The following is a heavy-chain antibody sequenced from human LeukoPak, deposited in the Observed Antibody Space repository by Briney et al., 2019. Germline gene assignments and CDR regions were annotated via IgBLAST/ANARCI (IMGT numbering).Heavy chain of an antibody. CDR2: ISGSGGST. D-gene: IGHD2-2*01. CDR1: GFTFSSYA. Sequence: GGSLRLSCAASGFTFSSYAMSWVRQAPGKGLEWVSAISGSGGSTYYADSVKGRFTISRDNSKNTLYLQINSLRAEDTAVYYCAKDRSCSSTSCYAYYYYYYGMDVWGQGTTVTVSS. CDR3: AKDRSCSSTSCYAYYYYYYGMDV. V-gene: IGHV3-23*01. J-gene: IGHJ6*02.